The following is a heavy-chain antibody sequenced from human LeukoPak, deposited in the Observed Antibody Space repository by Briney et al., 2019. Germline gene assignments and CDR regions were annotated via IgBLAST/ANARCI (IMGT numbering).Heavy chain of an antibody. CDR1: GFTFSSYA. CDR2: ISGSGGST. Sequence: GGSLRLSCAASGFTFSSYAMSWVRQAPGKGLEWVSAISGSGGSTYYADSVKGRFTISRDNSKNTLYLQMNSLRAEDTAVYYCARGGAAAGTLDYWGQGTLVTVSS. CDR3: ARGGAAAGTLDY. J-gene: IGHJ4*02. D-gene: IGHD6-13*01. V-gene: IGHV3-23*01.